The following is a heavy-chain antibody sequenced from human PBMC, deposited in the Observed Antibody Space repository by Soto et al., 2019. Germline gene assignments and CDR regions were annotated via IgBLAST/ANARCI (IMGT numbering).Heavy chain of an antibody. D-gene: IGHD1-7*01. CDR3: ARRTGTKFDY. J-gene: IGHJ4*02. V-gene: IGHV4-39*01. CDR2: VHYSGTT. CDR1: SGSISSSNYY. Sequence: SETLSLTCTVSSGSISSSNYYWGWIRQPPGKGLEWVGSVHYSGTTYYNPSLKSRVTISVDTSKNQFSLKLTSVTAADTTVYYCARRTGTKFDYWGQGTLVTVSS.